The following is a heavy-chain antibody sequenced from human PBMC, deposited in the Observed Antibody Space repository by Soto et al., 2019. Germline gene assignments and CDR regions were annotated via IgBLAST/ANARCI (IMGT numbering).Heavy chain of an antibody. CDR1: GFTFNNYA. CDR2: VSGSGENT. V-gene: IGHV3-23*01. J-gene: IGHJ3*02. D-gene: IGHD2-8*02. CDR3: AIIDKRTTTGAAFDI. Sequence: EVQLLESGGALVQPGGSLRLSCAASGFTFNNYAMNWVRPAPGKGLEWVSAVSGSGENTHYAGSVEGRFTISRDTSKHTMYLQMNRQRAGDTALYYCAIIDKRTTTGAAFDIWGQGTMVTVSS.